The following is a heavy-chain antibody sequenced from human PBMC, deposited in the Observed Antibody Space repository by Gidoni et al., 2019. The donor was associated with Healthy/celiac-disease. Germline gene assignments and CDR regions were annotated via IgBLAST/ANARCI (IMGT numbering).Heavy chain of an antibody. CDR1: GYTFTSYG. V-gene: IGHV1-18*01. CDR2: ISAYNGNT. CDR3: ARDKKMSYYDSSGYYFDY. Sequence: QVQLVQSGAEVKKPGASVKVSCKASGYTFTSYGISWVRQAPGQGLEWMGWISAYNGNTNYAQKLQGRVTMTTDTSTSTAYMELRSLRSDDTAVYYCARDKKMSYYDSSGYYFDYWGQGTLVTVSS. D-gene: IGHD3-22*01. J-gene: IGHJ4*02.